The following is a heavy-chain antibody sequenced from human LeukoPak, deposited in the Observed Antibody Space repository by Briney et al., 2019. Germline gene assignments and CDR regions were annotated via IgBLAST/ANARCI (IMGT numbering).Heavy chain of an antibody. CDR2: INHSGST. Sequence: SETLSLTCAVYGGSFSGYYWSWIRQPPGKGLEWTGEINHSGSTNYNPSLKSRVTISVDTSKNQFSLKLSSVTAADTAVYYCARGGSSGWYGTDDAFDIWGQGTMVTVSS. CDR3: ARGGSSGWYGTDDAFDI. CDR1: GGSFSGYY. D-gene: IGHD6-19*01. J-gene: IGHJ3*02. V-gene: IGHV4-34*01.